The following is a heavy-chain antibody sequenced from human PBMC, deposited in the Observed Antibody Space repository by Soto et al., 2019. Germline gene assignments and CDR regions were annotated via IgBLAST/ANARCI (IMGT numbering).Heavy chain of an antibody. V-gene: IGHV1-69*12. D-gene: IGHD3-22*01. CDR3: ARGRYYDSSGYSYNFAY. J-gene: IGHJ4*02. CDR1: GGTFSSYA. Sequence: QVQLVQSGAEVKKPGSSVKVSCKASGGTFSSYAISWVRQAPGQGLEWMGGIIPIFGTANYAQKFQGRVTSTADESTSSASMELSSRRSEDTAVYYGARGRYYDSSGYSYNFAYWGQGTLVTVSS. CDR2: IIPIFGTA.